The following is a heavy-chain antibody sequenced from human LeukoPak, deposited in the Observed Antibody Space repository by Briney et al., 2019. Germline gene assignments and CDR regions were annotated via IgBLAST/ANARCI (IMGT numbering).Heavy chain of an antibody. Sequence: ASVKVSCKDSGYTFTGYYMHWVRQAPGQGLEWMGWINPNSGGTNYAQKFQGRVTMTRDTSISTAYMELSRLRSDDTAVYYCARGSPYSSGWYEEYFDYWGQGTLVTVSS. CDR2: INPNSGGT. J-gene: IGHJ4*02. D-gene: IGHD6-19*01. CDR1: GYTFTGYY. CDR3: ARGSPYSSGWYEEYFDY. V-gene: IGHV1-2*02.